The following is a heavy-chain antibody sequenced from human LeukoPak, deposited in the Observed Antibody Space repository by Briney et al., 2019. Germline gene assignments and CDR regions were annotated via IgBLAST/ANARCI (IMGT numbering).Heavy chain of an antibody. CDR1: GYTFTSYG. CDR3: ARDRDYDFWSGPPGDAFDI. CDR2: ISAYNGNT. V-gene: IGHV1-18*01. J-gene: IGHJ3*02. D-gene: IGHD3-3*01. Sequence: GASVKVSCKASGYTFTSYGISWVRQAPGQGLEWMGWISAYNGNTNYAQKLQGRVTMTTDTSTSTAYMELRSLRSDDTAVYYCARDRDYDFWSGPPGDAFDIWGQGTMVTVSS.